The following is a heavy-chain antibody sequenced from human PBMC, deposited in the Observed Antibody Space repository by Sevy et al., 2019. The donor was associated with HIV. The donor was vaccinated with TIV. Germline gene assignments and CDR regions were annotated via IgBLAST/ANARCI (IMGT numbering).Heavy chain of an antibody. CDR2: ISGLSNYI. V-gene: IGHV3-21*01. CDR1: GFTFSDYN. J-gene: IGHJ3*01. Sequence: GGSLRLSCAASGFTFSDYNMNWVRQAPGKGLEWVSYISGLSNYIYYADSVKGRFSISRDIAKNSLFLQMNSLRAEDTALYYCARGVRTYDAFDLWGQGTMVTVSS. CDR3: ARGVRTYDAFDL. D-gene: IGHD6-6*01.